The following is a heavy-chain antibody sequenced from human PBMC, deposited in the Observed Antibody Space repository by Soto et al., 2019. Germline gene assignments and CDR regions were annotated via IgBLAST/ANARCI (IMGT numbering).Heavy chain of an antibody. V-gene: IGHV1-2*04. CDR2: INPNSGGT. CDR1: GYTFTGYY. J-gene: IGHJ6*02. CDR3: ARGDLYDFWSGYFPNYYYYGMDV. D-gene: IGHD3-3*01. Sequence: GASVKVSCTASGYTFTGYYMHWVRQAPGQGLEWMGWINPNSGGTNYAQKFQGWVTMTRDTSISTAYMELSRLRSDDTAVYYCARGDLYDFWSGYFPNYYYYGMDVWGQGTTVTVSS.